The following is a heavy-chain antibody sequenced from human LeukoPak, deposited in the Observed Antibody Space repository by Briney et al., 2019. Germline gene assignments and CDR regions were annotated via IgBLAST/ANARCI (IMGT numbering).Heavy chain of an antibody. Sequence: GASVKVSCKASGYTFTGYYMHWVRQAPGQGLEWMGWINPNSGGTNYAQKFQGRVTMTRDTSISTAYMELSRLRSDDTAVYCCARGRGWRVVVTAIDYWGQGTLVTVSS. CDR2: INPNSGGT. CDR3: ARGRGWRVVVTAIDY. J-gene: IGHJ4*02. V-gene: IGHV1-2*02. D-gene: IGHD2-21*02. CDR1: GYTFTGYY.